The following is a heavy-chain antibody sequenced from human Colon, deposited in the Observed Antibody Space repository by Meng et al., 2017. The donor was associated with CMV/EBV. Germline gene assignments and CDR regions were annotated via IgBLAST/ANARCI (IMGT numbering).Heavy chain of an antibody. CDR3: AKDIAMAGVVNGVEN. Sequence: GGSLRLSFAASGFTFDDFAMPWVRQGPGKGLEWVSGISWNGGRVGYADTVKGRFTISRDNAKNSVYLQMSSLRVEDTGVYYCAKDIAMAGVVNGVENWGQGTLVTVSS. CDR2: ISWNGGRV. CDR1: GFTFDDFA. D-gene: IGHD3-3*01. J-gene: IGHJ4*02. V-gene: IGHV3-9*01.